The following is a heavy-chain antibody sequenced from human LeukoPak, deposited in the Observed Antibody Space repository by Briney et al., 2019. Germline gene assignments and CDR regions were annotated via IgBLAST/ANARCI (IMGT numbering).Heavy chain of an antibody. CDR2: ISAYDGNT. CDR1: GYSFTSYG. J-gene: IGHJ3*02. D-gene: IGHD3-9*01. V-gene: IGHV1-18*01. Sequence: GASVKVSCKTSGYSFTSYGFSWVRQAPGQGLEWMGWISAYDGNTNYAQKLQGRVTMTTDTSTSTAYMELRSLRSDDTAVYYCARDPRPPEHYDILTGYYRPDAFDIWGQGTMVTVSS. CDR3: ARDPRPPEHYDILTGYYRPDAFDI.